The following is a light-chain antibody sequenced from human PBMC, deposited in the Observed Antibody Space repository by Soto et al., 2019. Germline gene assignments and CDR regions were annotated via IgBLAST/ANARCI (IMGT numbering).Light chain of an antibody. J-gene: IGKJ2*01. CDR3: QQYKSFST. CDR2: AAS. V-gene: IGKV1-5*01. Sequence: DIQMTQSPSTLSASVGDRVTITCRASQSISRWLAWYQQKPGKVPKLLIYAASTLQSGVPSRFSGSRSGTDFTLTISSLQPDDFATYYCQQYKSFSTLGQGTKVDIK. CDR1: QSISRW.